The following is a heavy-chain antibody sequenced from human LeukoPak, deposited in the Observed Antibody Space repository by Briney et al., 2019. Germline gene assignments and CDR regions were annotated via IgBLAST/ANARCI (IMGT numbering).Heavy chain of an antibody. CDR3: ARIEGNYYYYMDV. J-gene: IGHJ6*03. CDR1: GYTFISYW. Sequence: GESLKISCKGSGYTFISYWIGWVRQMPGKGLEWMGIIYPSDSDTRYSPSFQAQVTISVDKSITTAYLQWSSLKASDTAMYYCARIEGNYYYYMDVWGKGTTVTVAS. CDR2: IYPSDSDT. V-gene: IGHV5-51*01.